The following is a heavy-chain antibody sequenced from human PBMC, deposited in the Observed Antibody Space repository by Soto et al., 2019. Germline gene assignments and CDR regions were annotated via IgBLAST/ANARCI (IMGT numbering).Heavy chain of an antibody. V-gene: IGHV3-15*07. Sequence: PGGSLRLSCAASGFTFSNAWMNWVRQAPGKGLDWVGRIKSKTDGGTTDYAAPVKGRFTISRDDSKNTLYLQMNSLKTEDTDVYYCTTDVVDILTGYPVPFDYWGQGTLVTVSS. CDR1: GFTFSNAW. J-gene: IGHJ4*02. CDR3: TTDVVDILTGYPVPFDY. D-gene: IGHD3-9*01. CDR2: IKSKTDGGTT.